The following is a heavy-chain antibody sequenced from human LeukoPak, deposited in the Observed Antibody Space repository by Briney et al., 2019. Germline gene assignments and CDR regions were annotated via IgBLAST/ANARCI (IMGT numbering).Heavy chain of an antibody. V-gene: IGHV3-64*01. Sequence: SGGSLRLSCVASGFTFSTYAMHWVRQAPGKGLEYVSGISSNGGNTYHANSVKGRFTISRDNSKNTLYLQMGSLRAEDMAVYYCASSFGSSTPGGHYYYYMDVWGKGTTVTVSS. J-gene: IGHJ6*03. CDR3: ASSFGSSTPGGHYYYYMDV. D-gene: IGHD6-6*01. CDR1: GFTFSTYA. CDR2: ISSNGGNT.